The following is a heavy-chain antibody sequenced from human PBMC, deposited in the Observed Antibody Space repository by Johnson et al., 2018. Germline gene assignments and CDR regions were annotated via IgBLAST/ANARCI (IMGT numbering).Heavy chain of an antibody. CDR3: AKDWGVAAVGTGGYIHH. D-gene: IGHD6-13*01. CDR2: ISYDGSNK. V-gene: IGHV3-30*18. Sequence: VQLVESGGGLVQPGGSLRLSCAASGFTFSAYGMHWVRQAPGKGLQWVAVISYDGSNKYYAGSVKGRFTISRDNSKNTLYLQMNRLSAEDTAVYYCAKDWGVAAVGTGGYIHHWGQGTLVTVSS. CDR1: GFTFSAYG. J-gene: IGHJ1*01.